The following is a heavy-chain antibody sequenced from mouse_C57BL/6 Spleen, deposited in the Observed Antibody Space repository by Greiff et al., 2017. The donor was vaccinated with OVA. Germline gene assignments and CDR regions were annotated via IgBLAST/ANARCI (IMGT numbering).Heavy chain of an antibody. CDR1: GFTFSSYG. Sequence: EVKVVESGGDLVKPGGSLKLSCAASGFTFSSYGMSWVRQTPDKRLEWVATISSGGSYTYYPDSVKGRFTISRDNAKNTLYLQMSSLKSEDTAMYDGARRGYGSSPWFAYWGQGTLVTVSA. V-gene: IGHV5-6*02. J-gene: IGHJ3*01. D-gene: IGHD1-1*01. CDR2: ISSGGSYT. CDR3: ARRGYGSSPWFAY.